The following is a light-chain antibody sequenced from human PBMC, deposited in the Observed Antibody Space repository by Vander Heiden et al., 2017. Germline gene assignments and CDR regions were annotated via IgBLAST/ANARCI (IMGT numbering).Light chain of an antibody. CDR1: NIGRKS. CDR3: QVWDSSSDHLVV. CDR2: DDS. Sequence: SYVLTQPPSVSVAPVQTPRITCGGNNIGRKSVHWYQQKPGQAPVLVVYDDSDGRSGIPERFSGSNAGNTATLTISRVEAGDEADYYCQVWDSSSDHLVVFGGGTKLTVL. J-gene: IGLJ2*01. V-gene: IGLV3-21*02.